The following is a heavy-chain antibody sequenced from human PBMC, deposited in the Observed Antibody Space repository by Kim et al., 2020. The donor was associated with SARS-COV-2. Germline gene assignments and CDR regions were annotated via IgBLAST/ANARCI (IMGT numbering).Heavy chain of an antibody. CDR3: ARGPGYSSGRREWAFDI. V-gene: IGHV3-48*04. J-gene: IGHJ3*02. CDR1: GFTFSSYS. Sequence: GGSLRLSCAASGFTFSSYSMNWVRQAPGKGLEWVSYISSSSSTIYYADSVKGRFTISRDNAKNSLYLQMNSLRAEDTAVYYCARGPGYSSGRREWAFDIWGQGTMVTVSS. CDR2: ISSSSSTI. D-gene: IGHD6-19*01.